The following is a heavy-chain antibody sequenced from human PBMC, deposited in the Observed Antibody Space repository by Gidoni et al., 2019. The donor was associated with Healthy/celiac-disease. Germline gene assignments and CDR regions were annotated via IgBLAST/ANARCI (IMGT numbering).Heavy chain of an antibody. J-gene: IGHJ4*02. CDR3: AKDQVSGWYI. CDR1: GFTFSCYG. D-gene: IGHD6-19*01. V-gene: IGHV3-30*02. Sequence: QVQLVESGGGVVQPGGSLRLSWAASGFTFSCYGMHWVRQAPGKGLEWVAFIRYDGSNKYYADSVKGRFTISRDNSKNTLYLQMNSLRAEDTAVYYCAKDQVSGWYIWGQGTLVTVSS. CDR2: IRYDGSNK.